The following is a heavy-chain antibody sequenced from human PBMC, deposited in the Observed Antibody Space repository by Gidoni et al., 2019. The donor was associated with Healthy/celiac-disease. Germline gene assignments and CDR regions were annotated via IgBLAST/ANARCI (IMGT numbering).Heavy chain of an antibody. D-gene: IGHD6-19*01. CDR3: ASSCWSEYYFDY. V-gene: IGHV3-21*01. J-gene: IGHJ4*02. Sequence: EVTLVESGGGLVKQGGSLRLSWADPRVTFSSYRMNWIRQAPGKWLECVSSISSRSSSISYADSVKGRFPISRDYAKNSLYLQLHSLRADDTAVYYCASSCWSEYYFDYWGQGTLVTVSS. CDR2: ISSRSSSI. CDR1: RVTFSSYR.